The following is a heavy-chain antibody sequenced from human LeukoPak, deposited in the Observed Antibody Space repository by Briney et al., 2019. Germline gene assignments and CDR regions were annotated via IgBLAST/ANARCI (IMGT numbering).Heavy chain of an antibody. J-gene: IGHJ6*02. CDR1: GFTFSSYD. CDR2: IGTAGDT. CDR3: AREGHGDYAYYYGMDV. D-gene: IGHD4-17*01. Sequence: GGSLRLSCGASGFTFSSYDMHWVRQARGEGLEWVSDIGTAGDTYYPGSVNGRFTISRENAKNSLYLQMNSLRAGDTAVYYCAREGHGDYAYYYGMDVWGQGTTVTVSS. V-gene: IGHV3-13*01.